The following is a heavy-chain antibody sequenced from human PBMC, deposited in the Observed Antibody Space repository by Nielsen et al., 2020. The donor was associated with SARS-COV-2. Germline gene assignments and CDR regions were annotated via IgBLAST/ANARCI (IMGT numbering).Heavy chain of an antibody. Sequence: GSLRLSCAVYGGSFSGYYWSWIRQPPGKGLEWIGEINHSGSTNYNPSLKSRVTISVDTSKNQFSLKLSSVTAADTAVYYCARESYSSGWYSWGQGTLVTVSS. CDR2: INHSGST. J-gene: IGHJ4*02. CDR1: GGSFSGYY. D-gene: IGHD6-19*01. V-gene: IGHV4-34*01. CDR3: ARESYSSGWYS.